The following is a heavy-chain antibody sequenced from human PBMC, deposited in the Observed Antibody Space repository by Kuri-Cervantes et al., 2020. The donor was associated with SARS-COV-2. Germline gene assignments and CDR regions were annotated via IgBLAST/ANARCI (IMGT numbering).Heavy chain of an antibody. Sequence: ASVKVSCKASGYTFTGYYMHWVRQAPAQGLEWMGWIHPYNGDTYYSQNFQGRVTMTRDTSISTAYMELSRLRSDDTAVYYCATSFYFDRDGYYHFDFWGQGALVTVSS. V-gene: IGHV1-2*02. CDR1: GYTFTGYY. D-gene: IGHD3-22*01. CDR3: ATSFYFDRDGYYHFDF. CDR2: IHPYNGDT. J-gene: IGHJ4*02.